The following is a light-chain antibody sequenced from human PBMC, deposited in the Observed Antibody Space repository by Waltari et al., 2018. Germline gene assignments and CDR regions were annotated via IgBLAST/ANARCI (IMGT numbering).Light chain of an antibody. Sequence: EVVLTQSPVTLSVSPGERATLSCRASRNVGTSLAWYQQKPGQAPRLLIYDTSTRATGFPARFSGSGSGTEFTLTISSLQSEDFGVYYCQQYNYWPPAYTFCQGTKLEIK. CDR1: RNVGTS. J-gene: IGKJ2*01. CDR2: DTS. CDR3: QQYNYWPPAYT. V-gene: IGKV3-15*01.